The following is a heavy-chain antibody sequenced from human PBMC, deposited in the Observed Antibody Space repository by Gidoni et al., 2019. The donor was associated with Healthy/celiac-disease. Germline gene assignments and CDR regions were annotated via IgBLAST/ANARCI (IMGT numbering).Heavy chain of an antibody. CDR3: ARVTARGTFDY. Sequence: QVQLQESGPGLVKPSETLSLTCAVSGYSISSGYYWGWIRQPPGEGLEWIGSIYHSGSTYYNPSLKSRVTISVDTSKNQFSLKLSSVTAADTAVYYCARVTARGTFDYWGQGTLVTVSS. V-gene: IGHV4-38-2*01. CDR1: GYSISSGYY. D-gene: IGHD3-16*01. J-gene: IGHJ4*02. CDR2: IYHSGST.